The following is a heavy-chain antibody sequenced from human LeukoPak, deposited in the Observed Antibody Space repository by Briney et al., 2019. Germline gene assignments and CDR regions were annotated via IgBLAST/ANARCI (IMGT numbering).Heavy chain of an antibody. V-gene: IGHV3-21*01. CDR2: ISSSSSYI. D-gene: IGHD3-22*01. Sequence: GGSLRLSCAASGFTFSSYSMTWVRQAPGKGLEWVSSISSSSSYIYYADSVKGRFTISRDNAKNSLYLQMNSLRAEDTAVYYCARDFRASYDSSGYYPMGDWGQGTLVTVSS. CDR3: ARDFRASYDSSGYYPMGD. J-gene: IGHJ4*02. CDR1: GFTFSSYS.